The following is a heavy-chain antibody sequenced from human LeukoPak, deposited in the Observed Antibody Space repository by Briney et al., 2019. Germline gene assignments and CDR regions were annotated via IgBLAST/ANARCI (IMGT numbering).Heavy chain of an antibody. CDR3: ARGGRAYYYDSSGYYYPFY. CDR1: GYTFTSYA. Sequence: GASVKVSCKASGYTFTSYATNWVRQAPGQGLEWMGWINTNTGNPTYAQGFTGRFVFSLDTSVSTAYLQISSLKAEDTAVYYCARGGRAYYYDSSGYYYPFYWGQGTLVTVSS. J-gene: IGHJ4*02. V-gene: IGHV7-4-1*02. D-gene: IGHD3-22*01. CDR2: INTNTGNP.